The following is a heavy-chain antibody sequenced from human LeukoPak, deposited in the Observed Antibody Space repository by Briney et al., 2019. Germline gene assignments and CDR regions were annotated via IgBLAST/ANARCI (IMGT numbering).Heavy chain of an antibody. D-gene: IGHD6-19*01. J-gene: IGHJ4*02. CDR3: AKIVRGWHFGPVDY. V-gene: IGHV3-23*01. Sequence: HPGGSLRLSCAASGFTFSSYAMSWVRQAPGKGLEWVSTISGSGGSTYYADSGKGRFTISRDNSKNTLYLQMNSPRAEDTAVYYCAKIVRGWHFGPVDYWGQGTLVTVSS. CDR2: ISGSGGST. CDR1: GFTFSSYA.